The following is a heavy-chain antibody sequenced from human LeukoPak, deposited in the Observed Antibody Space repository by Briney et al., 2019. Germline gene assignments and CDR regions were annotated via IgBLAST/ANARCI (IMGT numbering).Heavy chain of an antibody. CDR1: GFTFSSYG. Sequence: GGSLRLSCAASGFTFSSYGMHWVRQAPGKGLEWVAVISYDGSNKYYADSVKGRFTISRDNSKNTLYLQMNSLRAEDTAVYYCAKDPSSGVIVVVTPIVWGQGTLVTVSS. D-gene: IGHD3-22*01. V-gene: IGHV3-30*18. CDR3: AKDPSSGVIVVVTPIV. J-gene: IGHJ4*02. CDR2: ISYDGSNK.